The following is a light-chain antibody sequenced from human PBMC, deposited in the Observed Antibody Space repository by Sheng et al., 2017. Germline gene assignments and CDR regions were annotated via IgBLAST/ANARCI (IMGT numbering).Light chain of an antibody. V-gene: IGLV1-44*01. CDR3: SSYTSSNTWV. Sequence: QSVLTQPPSASGTPGQRVTISCSGSSSNIGSNTVNWYQHLPGTAPKLLIYNDDLRPSGVPDRFSGSKSGNTASLTISGLQAEDEADYYCSSYTSSNTWVFGGGTKLTVL. CDR2: NDD. CDR1: SSNIGSNT. J-gene: IGLJ3*02.